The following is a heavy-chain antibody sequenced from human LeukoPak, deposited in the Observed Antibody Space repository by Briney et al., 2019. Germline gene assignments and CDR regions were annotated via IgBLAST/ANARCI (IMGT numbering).Heavy chain of an antibody. V-gene: IGHV4-4*07. J-gene: IGHJ3*02. CDR3: AGRNYYDSSGYYPDAFDI. D-gene: IGHD3-22*01. Sequence: PSETLSLTCTVTGGSISSYYWSWIRQPAGKGLEWIGRIYTSGSTNYNPSLKSRVTMSVDTSKNQFSLKLSSVTAADTAVYYCAGRNYYDSSGYYPDAFDIWGQGTMVTVSS. CDR2: IYTSGST. CDR1: GGSISSYY.